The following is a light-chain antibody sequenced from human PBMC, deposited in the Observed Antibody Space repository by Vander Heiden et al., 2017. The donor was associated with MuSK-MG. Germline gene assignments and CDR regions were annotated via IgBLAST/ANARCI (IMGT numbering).Light chain of an antibody. CDR1: QSMSSF. J-gene: IGKJ2*01. CDR3: QQSDTAGYT. CDR2: AAS. Sequence: IQMTPPPSSLSASVGEIVTISCRASQSMSSFFKWYQQKPGKAPNLLIFAASRLRRGVPSRFSGSASGADITLTIRMLHPEDFTTYYCQQSDTAGYTFGPGTKVEI. V-gene: IGKV1-39*01.